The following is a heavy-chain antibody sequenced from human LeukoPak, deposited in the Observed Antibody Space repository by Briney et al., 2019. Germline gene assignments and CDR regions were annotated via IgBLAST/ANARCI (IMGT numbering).Heavy chain of an antibody. J-gene: IGHJ4*02. V-gene: IGHV4-34*01. CDR2: INHSGST. CDR1: GGSFSGYY. D-gene: IGHD3-3*01. Sequence: SETLSLTCAVYGGSFSGYYWSWIRQPPGKGLEWIGEINHSGSTNYNPSLKSRVTISVDTSKSQFSLKLSSVTAADTAVYYCARGTRYDFWSGYQYYFDYWGQGTLVTVSS. CDR3: ARGTRYDFWSGYQYYFDY.